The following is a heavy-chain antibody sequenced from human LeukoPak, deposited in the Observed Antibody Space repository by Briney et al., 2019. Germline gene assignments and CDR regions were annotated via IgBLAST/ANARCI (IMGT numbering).Heavy chain of an antibody. CDR1: GGSFIGPY. D-gene: IGHD3-10*01. CDR2: INHSGST. CDR3: ARPRYGSGSLDS. V-gene: IGHV4-34*01. Sequence: SETLSLTCAVYGGSFIGPYWTWFRKPQGKGLEWIGEINHSGSTTYNPSLNNRVTISVDTSKNQFSLKMSSVTAADTAVYYCARPRYGSGSLDSWGQGTLVTVSS. J-gene: IGHJ4*02.